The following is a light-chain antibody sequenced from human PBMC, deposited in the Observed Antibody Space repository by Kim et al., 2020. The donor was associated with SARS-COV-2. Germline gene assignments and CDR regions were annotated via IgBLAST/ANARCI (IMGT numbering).Light chain of an antibody. CDR3: QQYKTWPRT. CDR2: DAS. Sequence: GAPGERAPRSCRASQSVSSNLAWYQQKPGQAPRLLIYDASTRATAFPARFSGSGSGTEFTLTISSLQSEDFAVYYCQQYKTWPRTFGQGTKVDIK. CDR1: QSVSSN. J-gene: IGKJ1*01. V-gene: IGKV3-15*01.